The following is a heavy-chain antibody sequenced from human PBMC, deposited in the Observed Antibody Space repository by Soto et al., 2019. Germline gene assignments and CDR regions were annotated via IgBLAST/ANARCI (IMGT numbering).Heavy chain of an antibody. CDR1: GFTFSSYG. V-gene: IGHV3-30*18. Sequence: QVQLVESGGGVVQPGRSLRLSCAASGFTFSSYGMHWVRQAPGKGLEWVAVISYDGSNKYYADSVKGRFTISRDNSKNTLYLQMNSLRAEDTAVYYCAKVSWAAPRLSGPFDPWGQGTLVTVSS. CDR3: AKVSWAAPRLSGPFDP. D-gene: IGHD3-16*01. CDR2: ISYDGSNK. J-gene: IGHJ5*02.